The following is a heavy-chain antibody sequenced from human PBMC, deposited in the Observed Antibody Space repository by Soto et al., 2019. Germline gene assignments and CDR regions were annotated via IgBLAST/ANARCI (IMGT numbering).Heavy chain of an antibody. Sequence: EVQLVESGGGLVKPGGSLRLSCAASGFTFSNAWMNWVRQAPGKGLEWVGLIKSKTNGGTTDYAAPVKGRFTISRDDSKNTLQLQMDSLKTEDTAVYYCVTERSGSFDYWGRGTLVTVSA. J-gene: IGHJ4*02. CDR1: GFTFSNAW. D-gene: IGHD6-25*01. CDR3: VTERSGSFDY. V-gene: IGHV3-15*01. CDR2: IKSKTNGGTT.